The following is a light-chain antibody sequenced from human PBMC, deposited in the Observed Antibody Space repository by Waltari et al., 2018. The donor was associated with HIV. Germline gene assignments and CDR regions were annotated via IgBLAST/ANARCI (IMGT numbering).Light chain of an antibody. V-gene: IGKV1-39*01. CDR1: QSISSY. Sequence: DIQMTQSPSSLSASVGDRVTITCRASQSISSYLTWYQQKPGKAPKLLIYAASGLQSGVPSRFTGSGSGTDCTLTISRLQPEDFATYYCQQSYSTPPYTFGQGTKLEIK. CDR2: AAS. CDR3: QQSYSTPPYT. J-gene: IGKJ2*01.